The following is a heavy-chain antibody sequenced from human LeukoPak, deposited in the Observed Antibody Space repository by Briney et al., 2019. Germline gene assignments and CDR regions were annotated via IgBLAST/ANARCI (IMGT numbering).Heavy chain of an antibody. CDR2: TTPIFRTA. CDR1: GGTFSCYA. J-gene: IGHJ6*04. V-gene: IGHV1-69*13. CDR3: ARYCSSTSCAYYYGMDV. D-gene: IGHD2-2*01. Sequence: SVKVSCKAYGGTFSCYAISWVRQATGQGLEWIGGTTPIFRTANYAQRFQGRVTITADESTSTADMELSSLRSEDTAVYYCARYCSSTSCAYYYGMDVWGKGTTVTVSS.